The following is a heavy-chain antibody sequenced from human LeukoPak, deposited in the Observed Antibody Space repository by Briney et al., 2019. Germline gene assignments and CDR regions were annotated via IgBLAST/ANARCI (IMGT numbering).Heavy chain of an antibody. CDR1: GFTFGDYA. D-gene: IGHD3-10*01. V-gene: IGHV3-49*04. CDR2: IRSKAYGGTT. Sequence: GGSLRLSCTASGFTFGDYAMSWVRQAPGKGLEWVGFIRSKAYGGTTEYAASVKDRFTISRDDSKSIAYLQMNSLKTEDTAVYYCTRVNYYGSGSYYNVARYFDYWGQGTLVTVSS. CDR3: TRVNYYGSGSYYNVARYFDY. J-gene: IGHJ4*02.